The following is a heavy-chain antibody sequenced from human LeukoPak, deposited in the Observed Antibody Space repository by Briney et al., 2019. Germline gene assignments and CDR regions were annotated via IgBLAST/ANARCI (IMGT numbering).Heavy chain of an antibody. J-gene: IGHJ4*02. V-gene: IGHV4-4*07. CDR3: TRDMEYPGAGFDY. CDR2: IYTSGST. D-gene: IGHD3-3*01. Sequence: PSETLSLTCTVSGGSISSYYWSWVRQPAGKGLEWIGRIYTSGSTNYNPSLTRRVTMSVGTSKNQFSLKLSSVTAADTAVYYCTRDMEYPGAGFDYWGQGIPVTVSS. CDR1: GGSISSYY.